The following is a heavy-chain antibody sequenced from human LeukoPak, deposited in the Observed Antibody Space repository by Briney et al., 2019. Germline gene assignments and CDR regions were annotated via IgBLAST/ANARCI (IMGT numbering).Heavy chain of an antibody. J-gene: IGHJ4*02. D-gene: IGHD6-19*01. CDR3: ASAGATGIAVAGTNPTFAYYLDY. CDR1: GFTFSSYS. Sequence: GGSLRLSCAASGFTFSSYSMNWVRQAPGKGLEWVSSISSSSSYIYYADSVKGRFTISGDNAKNSLYLQMNSLRAEDTAVYYCASAGATGIAVAGTNPTFAYYLDYWGQGTLVTVSS. CDR2: ISSSSSYI. V-gene: IGHV3-21*01.